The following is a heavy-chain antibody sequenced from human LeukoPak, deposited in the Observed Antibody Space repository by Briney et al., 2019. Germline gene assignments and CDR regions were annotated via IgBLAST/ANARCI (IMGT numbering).Heavy chain of an antibody. CDR1: GFTFSSYS. CDR2: ISSSSSTI. V-gene: IGHV3-48*04. Sequence: GGSLRLSCAASGFTFSSYSMNWVRQAPGKGLEWVSYISSSSSTIYYADSVKGRFTISRDNAKNSLYLQMNSLRAEDTAVYYCARNYCGGDCYLWYFDYWGQGTLVTVSS. CDR3: ARNYCGGDCYLWYFDY. J-gene: IGHJ4*02. D-gene: IGHD2-21*02.